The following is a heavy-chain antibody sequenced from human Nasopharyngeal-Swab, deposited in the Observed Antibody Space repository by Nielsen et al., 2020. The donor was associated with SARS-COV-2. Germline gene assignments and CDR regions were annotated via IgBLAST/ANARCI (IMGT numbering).Heavy chain of an antibody. CDR3: ARDQSTVTVYYYYGMDV. V-gene: IGHV1-18*01. CDR1: DYTFTSYG. CDR2: ISAYNGNT. J-gene: IGHJ6*02. Sequence: ASVKVSCKASDYTFTSYGISWVRRAPGQGLEWMGWISAYNGNTNYAQKLQGRVTMTTDTSTSTAYMELRSLRSDDTAVYYCARDQSTVTVYYYYGMDVWGQGTTVTVSS. D-gene: IGHD4-17*01.